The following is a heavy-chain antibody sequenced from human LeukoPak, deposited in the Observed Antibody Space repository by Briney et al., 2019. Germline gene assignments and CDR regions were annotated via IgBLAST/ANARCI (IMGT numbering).Heavy chain of an antibody. Sequence: ASVKVSCKASGYTFIDYYFNWVRQAPGQGPEWMGRINVKSGATDYAQKFQGRVTVTRDTSISTAYMELSSLRSDDTAVYYCARVGRESSTGWIDYWGQGTLVTVSS. D-gene: IGHD6-19*01. CDR2: INVKSGAT. V-gene: IGHV1-2*06. J-gene: IGHJ4*02. CDR3: ARVGRESSTGWIDY. CDR1: GYTFIDYY.